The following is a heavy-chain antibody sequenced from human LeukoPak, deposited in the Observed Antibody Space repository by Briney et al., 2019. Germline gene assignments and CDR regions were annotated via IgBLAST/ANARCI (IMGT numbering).Heavy chain of an antibody. D-gene: IGHD3-10*01. V-gene: IGHV3-33*01. Sequence: GRSLRLSCAASGFAFNTYAMHWVRQAPGQGLEWVALIWHDGSHKFYSNSVRGQFTISRDNSKNTVSLQINNLRPEDTAVYYCARDIFGSGSYPDFWGQGTLVTVSS. CDR2: IWHDGSHK. CDR3: ARDIFGSGSYPDF. J-gene: IGHJ4*02. CDR1: GFAFNTYA.